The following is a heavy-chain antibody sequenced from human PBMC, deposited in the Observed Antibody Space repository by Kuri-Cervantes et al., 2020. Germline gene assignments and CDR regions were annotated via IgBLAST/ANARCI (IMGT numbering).Heavy chain of an antibody. V-gene: IGHV3-48*02. Sequence: GESLKISCAASGFTFSSYSMNWARQAPGKGLEWVSYISSSSSTIYYADSVKGRFTISRDNAKNSLYLQMNSLRDEDTAVYYCARGAYCSGGSCYSRDYYGMDVWGQGTTVTVSS. CDR3: ARGAYCSGGSCYSRDYYGMDV. J-gene: IGHJ6*02. CDR1: GFTFSSYS. CDR2: ISSSSSTI. D-gene: IGHD2-15*01.